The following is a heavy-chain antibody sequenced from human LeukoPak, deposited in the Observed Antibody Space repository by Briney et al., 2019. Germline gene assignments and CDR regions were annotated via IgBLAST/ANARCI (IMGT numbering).Heavy chain of an antibody. V-gene: IGHV4-4*07. Sequence: SETLSLTCTVSGGSISSYYWSWIRHPAGKGLESIGRIYTSGSTNYNPSLKSRVTMSVDTSKNQFSLKLSSVTAADTAVYYCARVGDDCSGYHKEFDYLVQGTLVTVSS. J-gene: IGHJ4*02. CDR1: GGSISSYY. D-gene: IGHD3-22*01. CDR3: ARVGDDCSGYHKEFDY. CDR2: IYTSGST.